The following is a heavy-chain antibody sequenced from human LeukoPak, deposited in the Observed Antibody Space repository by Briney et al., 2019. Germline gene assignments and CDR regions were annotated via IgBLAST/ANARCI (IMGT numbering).Heavy chain of an antibody. CDR2: IYYSGST. D-gene: IGHD3-16*02. CDR3: ARHWMITFGGVIVKDWFDP. J-gene: IGHJ5*02. Sequence: SETLSLTCTVSGGSISSSSYYWGWTRQPPGKGLEWIGSIYYSGSTYYNPSLKSRVTISVDTSKNQFSLKLSSVTAADTAVYYRARHWMITFGGVIVKDWFDPWGQGTLVTVSS. V-gene: IGHV4-39*01. CDR1: GGSISSSSYY.